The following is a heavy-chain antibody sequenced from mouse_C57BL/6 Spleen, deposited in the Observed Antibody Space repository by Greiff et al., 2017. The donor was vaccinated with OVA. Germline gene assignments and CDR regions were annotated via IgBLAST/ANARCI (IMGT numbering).Heavy chain of an antibody. CDR3: ARWGGQRYAMDY. J-gene: IGHJ4*01. CDR1: GYTFTDYY. D-gene: IGHD3-3*01. CDR2: INPNNGGT. V-gene: IGHV1-26*01. Sequence: EVQLQQSGPELVKPGASVKISCKASGYTFTDYYMNWVKQSHGKSLEWIGDINPNNGGTSYNQKFKGKATLTVDKSSSTAYMELRSLTSEDSAVYYCARWGGQRYAMDYWGQGTSVTVSS.